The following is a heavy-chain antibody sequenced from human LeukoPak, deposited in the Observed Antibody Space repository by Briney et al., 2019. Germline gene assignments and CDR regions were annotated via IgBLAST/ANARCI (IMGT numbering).Heavy chain of an antibody. D-gene: IGHD3-22*01. J-gene: IGHJ4*02. Sequence: GGSLRLSCAASGFTFSSCWMSWVRQAPGKGLEWVANIKQDGSEKYYVDSVKGRFTISRDNAKNSLYLQMNSLRAEDTAVYYCARELEIVVVSTNDYWGQGTLVTVSS. CDR1: GFTFSSCW. V-gene: IGHV3-7*01. CDR3: ARELEIVVVSTNDY. CDR2: IKQDGSEK.